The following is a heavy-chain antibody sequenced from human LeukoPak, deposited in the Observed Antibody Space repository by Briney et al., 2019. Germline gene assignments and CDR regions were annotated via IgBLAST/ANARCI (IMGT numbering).Heavy chain of an antibody. CDR3: ARGDGYNYFQN. CDR1: GFTVSDNY. D-gene: IGHD5-24*01. J-gene: IGHJ1*01. V-gene: IGHV3-53*01. CDR2: FYRGGST. Sequence: GGSLRLSCAAPGFTVSDNYMSWVRQAPGKGLEWVSVFYRGGSTYYADSVKGRFTISRDSSKNTVDLQMNSLRAEDTAVYYCARGDGYNYFQNWGQGTLVSVSS.